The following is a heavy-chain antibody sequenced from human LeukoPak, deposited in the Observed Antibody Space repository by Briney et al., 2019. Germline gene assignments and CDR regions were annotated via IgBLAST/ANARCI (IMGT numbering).Heavy chain of an antibody. CDR1: GGTFSSYA. CDR3: ATLSDSSGWFYFQH. V-gene: IGHV1-69*04. CDR2: IIPILGIA. J-gene: IGHJ1*01. D-gene: IGHD6-19*01. Sequence: SVKVSCKASGGTFSSYAISWVRQAPGQGLEWMGRIIPILGIANYAQKFQGRVTITADKSTSTAYMELSSLRSEDTAVYYCATLSDSSGWFYFQHWGQGTLVTVSS.